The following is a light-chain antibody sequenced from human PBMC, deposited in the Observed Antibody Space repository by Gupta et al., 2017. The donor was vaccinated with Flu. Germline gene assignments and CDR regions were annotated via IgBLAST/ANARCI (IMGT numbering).Light chain of an antibody. Sequence: SYKLTQPPSVSVSPGQTARMPCSGDALPKQYAYWYQRKPGQAPVLVIYNDNERPSGIPERFSGSSSGTRVTLTISGVQAEDEADYYCQSADSNSNYGVFGGGTKLTVL. V-gene: IGLV3-25*02. CDR3: QSADSNSNYGV. CDR2: NDN. J-gene: IGLJ3*02. CDR1: ALPKQY.